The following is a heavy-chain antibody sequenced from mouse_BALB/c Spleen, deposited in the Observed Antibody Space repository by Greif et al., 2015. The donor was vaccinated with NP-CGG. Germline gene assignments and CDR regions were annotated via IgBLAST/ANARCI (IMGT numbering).Heavy chain of an antibody. D-gene: IGHD1-2*01. CDR1: GFSLTGYG. V-gene: IGHV2-6-7*01. CDR2: IWGDGST. J-gene: IGHJ4*01. Sequence: QVQLKESGPGLVAPSQSLSITCTDSGFSLTGYGVNWVRQPPGKGLEWLGMIWGDGSTDYNSALKSRLSISKDNSKSQVFLKMNSLQTDDTARYYCARRIRLRDYAMDYWGQGTSVTVSS. CDR3: ARRIRLRDYAMDY.